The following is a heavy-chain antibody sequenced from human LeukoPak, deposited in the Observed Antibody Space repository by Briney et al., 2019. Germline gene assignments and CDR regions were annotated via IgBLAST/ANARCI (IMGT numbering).Heavy chain of an antibody. CDR2: ITATSLHI. V-gene: IGHV3-21*04. D-gene: IGHD3-22*01. CDR1: GVTFSGYS. CDR3: AKGTRHYENDAFDI. Sequence: PGGSLRLSCAASGVTFSGYSMNWVRQAPGKGLEWVSAITATSLHIYYADSVKGRFTISRDNSKNTLYLQMNSLRAEDTAVYYCAKGTRHYENDAFDIWGQGTMVTVSS. J-gene: IGHJ3*02.